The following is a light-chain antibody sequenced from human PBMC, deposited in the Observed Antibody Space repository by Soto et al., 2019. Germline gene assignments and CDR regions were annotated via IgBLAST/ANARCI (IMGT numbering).Light chain of an antibody. J-gene: IGKJ1*01. CDR2: ATY. Sequence: DIQMTQSPSSLSASVGDRVTITCRASPGINNYVAWFQQKPGRSPKSLIYATYNLQSGVPSKFSASGSGTEFTLTISSLQPEDFATYYCQQYDTFPRTFGQGTKVEI. V-gene: IGKV1-16*02. CDR1: PGINNY. CDR3: QQYDTFPRT.